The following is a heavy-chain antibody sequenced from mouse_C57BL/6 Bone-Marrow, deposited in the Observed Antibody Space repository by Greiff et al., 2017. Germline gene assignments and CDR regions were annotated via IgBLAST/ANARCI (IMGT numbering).Heavy chain of an antibody. CDR3: ARRGQLRPLYYAMDY. CDR2: ISNLAYSI. V-gene: IGHV5-15*01. CDR1: GFTFSDYG. Sequence: EVKLMESGGGLVQPGGSLKLSCAASGFTFSDYGMAWVRQAPRKGPEWVAFISNLAYSIYYADTVTGRLTISRENAKNTLYLEMSSLRSEDTAMYYCARRGQLRPLYYAMDYWGQGTSVTVSS. D-gene: IGHD3-2*02. J-gene: IGHJ4*01.